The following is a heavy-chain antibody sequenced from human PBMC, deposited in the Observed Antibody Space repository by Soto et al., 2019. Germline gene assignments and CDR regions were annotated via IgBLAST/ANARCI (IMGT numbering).Heavy chain of an antibody. Sequence: QVQLVESGGGVVQPGRSLRLSCAASGFTFSSYAMHWVRQAPGKGLEWVAGISYDGSNKYYADSGKGRFTISRDNSKNTLYLQMNSLRAEDTAVYYCARHSGDSLDNWFDPWGQGTLLTVSS. J-gene: IGHJ5*02. CDR1: GFTFSSYA. D-gene: IGHD4-17*01. CDR2: ISYDGSNK. CDR3: ARHSGDSLDNWFDP. V-gene: IGHV3-30-3*01.